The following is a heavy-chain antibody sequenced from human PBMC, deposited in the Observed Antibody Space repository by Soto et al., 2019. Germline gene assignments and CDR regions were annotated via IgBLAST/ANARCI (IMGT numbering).Heavy chain of an antibody. Sequence: GGSLRLSCAASGFTFSSYAMSWVRQAPGKGLEWVSAISGSGGSTYYADSVKGRFTISRDNSKNTLYLQMNSLRAEDTAVYYCAKSPGIRSSWYPGYYYYGMDVWGQGTTVTVSS. V-gene: IGHV3-23*01. CDR2: ISGSGGST. D-gene: IGHD6-13*01. CDR3: AKSPGIRSSWYPGYYYYGMDV. CDR1: GFTFSSYA. J-gene: IGHJ6*02.